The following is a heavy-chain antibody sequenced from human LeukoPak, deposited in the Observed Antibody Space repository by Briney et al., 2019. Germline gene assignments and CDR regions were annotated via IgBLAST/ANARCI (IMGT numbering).Heavy chain of an antibody. CDR1: GFTFSTYS. CDR3: VSFYETY. CDR2: ISYDGSNK. Sequence: PGGSLRLSCAASGFTFSTYSMHWVCQAPGKGLERVAVISYDGSNKYYADSVKGRFTISRDNSKNTLFLQMSRLRTEDTAVYYCVSFYETYWGRGTLVTVSS. J-gene: IGHJ4*02. D-gene: IGHD2-2*01. V-gene: IGHV3-30*04.